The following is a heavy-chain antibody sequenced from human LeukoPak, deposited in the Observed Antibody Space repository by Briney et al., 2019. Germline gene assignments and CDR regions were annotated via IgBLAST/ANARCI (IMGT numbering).Heavy chain of an antibody. J-gene: IGHJ4*02. CDR2: INPNSGGT. V-gene: IGHV1-2*02. Sequence: APVKVSCKASGYTFTDYYMHWVRQAPGQGLEWMGWINPNSGGTNYAQKFQGRVTMTRDTSISTAYMELSRLRSDDTAVYYCASSSSTSWLVQAYWGQGTLVTVSS. CDR1: GYTFTDYY. D-gene: IGHD6-19*01. CDR3: ASSSSTSWLVQAY.